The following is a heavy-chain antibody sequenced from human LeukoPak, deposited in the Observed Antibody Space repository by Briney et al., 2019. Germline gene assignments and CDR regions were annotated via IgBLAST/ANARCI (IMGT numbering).Heavy chain of an antibody. CDR2: ISSSSSYI. Sequence: GGSLRLSCAASGFTFSSYSMNWVRQAPGKGLEWVSSISSSSSYIYYADSVKGRFTISRDNAKNSLYLQMNSLRAEDTAVYYCARGVMGDRAPWTTYYYYYYCMDVWGQGTTVTVSS. V-gene: IGHV3-21*01. CDR1: GFTFSSYS. CDR3: ARGVMGDRAPWTTYYYYYYCMDV. J-gene: IGHJ6*02. D-gene: IGHD1-1*01.